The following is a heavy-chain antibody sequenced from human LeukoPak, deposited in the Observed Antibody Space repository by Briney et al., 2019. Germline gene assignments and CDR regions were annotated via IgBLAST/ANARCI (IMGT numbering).Heavy chain of an antibody. CDR1: GYTFNHYA. D-gene: IGHD6-19*01. J-gene: IGHJ3*02. Sequence: ASVKVSCKASGYTFNHYAVSWVRQAPGQGLEFMGWISAYNGNTNYAQKLRGRVIMTTDTSTRTVYMELRSLRSDATAIYYCARLHSSGWPLEAFDIWGQGTEVTVSS. V-gene: IGHV1-18*01. CDR2: ISAYNGNT. CDR3: ARLHSSGWPLEAFDI.